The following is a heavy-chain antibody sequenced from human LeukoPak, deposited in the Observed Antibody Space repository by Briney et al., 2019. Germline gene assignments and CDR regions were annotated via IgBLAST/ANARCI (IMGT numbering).Heavy chain of an antibody. CDR2: INHSGST. CDR3: ASGVAVRDY. Sequence: PSETLSLTCAAYGGSFSGYYWSWIRQPPGKGLEWIGEINHSGSTNYNPSLKSRVTISVDTSKNQFSLKLSSVTAADTAVYYCASGVAVRDYWGQGTLVTVSS. V-gene: IGHV4-34*01. D-gene: IGHD2-15*01. CDR1: GGSFSGYY. J-gene: IGHJ4*02.